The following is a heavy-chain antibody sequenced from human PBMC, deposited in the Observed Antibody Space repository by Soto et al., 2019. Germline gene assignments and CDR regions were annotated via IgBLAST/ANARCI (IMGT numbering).Heavy chain of an antibody. J-gene: IGHJ6*03. V-gene: IGHV1-3*01. Sequence: QVQLVQSGAEVEKPGASVKVSCKASGYSFSNYAVHWVRQAPGQRLEWMGWVNAGNGNTRYSQNFQGRVTITRETSARTAYLELSSLRSEDTAVYYCARGHLAVVPVASWYYYMDVWGKGTTVTVSS. CDR3: ARGHLAVVPVASWYYYMDV. CDR2: VNAGNGNT. D-gene: IGHD2-2*01. CDR1: GYSFSNYA.